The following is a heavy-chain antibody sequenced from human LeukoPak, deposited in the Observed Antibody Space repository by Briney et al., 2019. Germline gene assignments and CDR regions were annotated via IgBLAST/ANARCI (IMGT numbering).Heavy chain of an antibody. Sequence: GGSLRLSCAASGFTFSTYSMNWVRQAPGKGLEWVSSISSLSSYIDYVDSVKGRFTISRDNAKNSLYLQMNSLRAEDTAVYYCARAHPSGWFYFDYWGQGTLVTVSS. D-gene: IGHD6-19*01. J-gene: IGHJ4*02. CDR2: ISSLSSYI. V-gene: IGHV3-21*06. CDR3: ARAHPSGWFYFDY. CDR1: GFTFSTYS.